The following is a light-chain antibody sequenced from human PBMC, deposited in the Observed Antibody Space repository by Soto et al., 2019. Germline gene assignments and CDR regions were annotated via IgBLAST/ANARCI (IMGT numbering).Light chain of an antibody. CDR3: QQYDLALT. Sequence: DIVLTQSPCILSLSPGERATLSCRASQKISNKYLAWYQQKPGQAPRLLIFGASTRATGIPDRFVGRWSGTVLTNTISRLEPEDFAGYYCQQYDLALTFGPGTQEEIK. CDR1: QKISNKY. CDR2: GAS. J-gene: IGKJ3*01. V-gene: IGKV3-20*01.